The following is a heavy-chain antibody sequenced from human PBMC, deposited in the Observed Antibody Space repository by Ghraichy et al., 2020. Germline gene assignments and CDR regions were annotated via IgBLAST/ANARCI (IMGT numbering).Heavy chain of an antibody. CDR3: ARQHCSSTSCYFPYGMDV. Sequence: ASVKVSCKASGYTFTSYDINWVRQATGQGLEWMGWMNPNSGSTGYAQKFQGRVTMTRNTAISTAYMELSSLRSGDTAVYYCARQHCSSTSCYFPYGMDVWGQGTTVTVSS. D-gene: IGHD2-2*01. CDR1: GYTFTSYD. V-gene: IGHV1-8*01. J-gene: IGHJ6*02. CDR2: MNPNSGST.